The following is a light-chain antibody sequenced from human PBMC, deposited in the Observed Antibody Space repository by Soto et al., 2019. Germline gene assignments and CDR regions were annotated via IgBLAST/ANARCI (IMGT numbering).Light chain of an antibody. CDR2: EVT. J-gene: IGLJ3*02. V-gene: IGLV2-8*01. CDR1: SSDVGGYNY. Sequence: QSVLTQPPSASGSPGQSVTISCTGTSSDVGGYNYVSWYQQHPGKVPKLMIYEVTKRPSGVPDCFSGSKSGNTASLTVSWLQAEDEADYYCSSHAGINNVVFGGGTKVTVL. CDR3: SSHAGINNVV.